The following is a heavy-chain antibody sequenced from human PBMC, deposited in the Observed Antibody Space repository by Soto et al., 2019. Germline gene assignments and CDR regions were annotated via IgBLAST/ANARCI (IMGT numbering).Heavy chain of an antibody. V-gene: IGHV3-15*07. J-gene: IGHJ4*02. CDR2: IKSKTDGGTT. Sequence: EVQLVESGGGLVKPGGSLRLSCAASGFTFSNAWMNWVRQAPGKGLEWVGRIKSKTDGGTTDYAAPVKGRFTITRDDSKNTLYLQMNSLKTEDTAVYYCTTDLPTYSYGLWYWGQGTLVTVSS. D-gene: IGHD5-18*01. CDR3: TTDLPTYSYGLWY. CDR1: GFTFSNAW.